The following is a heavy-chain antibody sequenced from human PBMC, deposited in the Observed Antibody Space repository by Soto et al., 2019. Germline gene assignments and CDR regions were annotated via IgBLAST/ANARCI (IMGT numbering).Heavy chain of an antibody. CDR3: AKVRKIVVGLTAM. D-gene: IGHD2-15*01. CDR2: ISGSGGST. CDR1: GFTFSSYA. J-gene: IGHJ4*02. V-gene: IGHV3-23*01. Sequence: SGGSLRLSCAASGFTFSSYAMSWVRQAPGKGLEWVSAISGSGGSTYYADSVKGRFTISRDNSKNTLYLQMNSLRAEDTAVYYCAKVRKIVVGLTAMRGQGTLGTVFS.